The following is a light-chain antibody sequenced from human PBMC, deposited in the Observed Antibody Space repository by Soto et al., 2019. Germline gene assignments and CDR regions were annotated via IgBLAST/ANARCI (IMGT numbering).Light chain of an antibody. J-gene: IGKJ1*01. CDR1: QSASTF. V-gene: IGKV1-5*01. CDR3: QQYKRYAVT. CDR2: DAS. Sequence: DIQMTQSPSTLSASVGDRVTITCRASQSASTFLAWYQQKPGQAPKLLIYDASTLQSGVPSRFSASGSGTEFALTISGLQPDDFAVYYCQQYKRYAVTFGQGTKVDSK.